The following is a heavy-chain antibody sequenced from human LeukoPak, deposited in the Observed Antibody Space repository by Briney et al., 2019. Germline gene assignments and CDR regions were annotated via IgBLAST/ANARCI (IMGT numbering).Heavy chain of an antibody. D-gene: IGHD3-9*01. V-gene: IGHV4-61*05. Sequence: SSETLSLTCTVSGGSISSSNYYWGWIRQPPGKGLEWIGYIYYSGSTNYNPSLKSRVTISVDTSKNQFSLKLSSVTAADTAVYYCARAPGPLGMGWYFDLWGRGTLVTVSS. J-gene: IGHJ2*01. CDR3: ARAPGPLGMGWYFDL. CDR1: GGSISSSNYY. CDR2: IYYSGST.